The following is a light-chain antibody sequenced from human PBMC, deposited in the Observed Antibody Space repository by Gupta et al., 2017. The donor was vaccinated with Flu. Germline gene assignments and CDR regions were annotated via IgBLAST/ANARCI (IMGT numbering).Light chain of an antibody. J-gene: IGKJ1*01. CDR1: QVLVYSDGNTY. CDR2: RVS. V-gene: IGKV2-30*01. CDR3: MQGAHWPWA. Sequence: ISCRSSQVLVYSDGNTYLHWFQQRPGQSPRRLIYRVSYRESGVPDRFSGSGSGTDFTLKISRVEAEDVGVYYCMQGAHWPWAFGQGTKVEIE.